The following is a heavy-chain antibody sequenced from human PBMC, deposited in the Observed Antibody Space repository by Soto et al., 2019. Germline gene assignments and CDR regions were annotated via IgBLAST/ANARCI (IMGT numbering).Heavy chain of an antibody. V-gene: IGHV3-74*01. Sequence: GGSLRLSCAASGFTFSSYWMHWVRQAPGKGLVWVSRINSDGSSTSYAGSVKGRFTIFRDNAKNTLYLQMNSLRAEDTAVYYCVRTSLVVAAATREDYWGQGTLVTVSS. CDR1: GFTFSSYW. CDR2: INSDGSST. D-gene: IGHD2-15*01. J-gene: IGHJ4*02. CDR3: VRTSLVVAAATREDY.